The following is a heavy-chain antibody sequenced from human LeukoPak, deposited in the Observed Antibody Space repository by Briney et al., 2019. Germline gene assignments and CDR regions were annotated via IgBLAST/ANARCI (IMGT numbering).Heavy chain of an antibody. CDR1: GFTFSGFA. D-gene: IGHD3-10*01. CDR2: ISGSGGST. J-gene: IGHJ4*02. CDR3: AKGGHYYGSGSYD. V-gene: IGHV3-23*01. Sequence: GGTLRLSCAASGFTFSGFAMSWIRQAPGKGLEWVSAISGSGGSTHYADSVKGRFTISRDNSKNTLYLQMNSLRAEDTAVYYCAKGGHYYGSGSYDWGQGTLVTVSS.